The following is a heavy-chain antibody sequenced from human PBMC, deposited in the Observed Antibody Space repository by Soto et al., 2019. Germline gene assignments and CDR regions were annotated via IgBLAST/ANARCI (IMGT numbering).Heavy chain of an antibody. CDR2: INHSGST. CDR3: ARASRFDC. Sequence: QVQLQQWGAGLLKPSETLSLTCAVYCGSFSGYYWIWIRQPPGKGLEWIGEINHSGSTNYNPSLKSRVTMSVDKSKYQFSLKLSSVTAADTAVYYCARASRFDCWGQGTLVTVSS. CDR1: CGSFSGYY. J-gene: IGHJ4*02. V-gene: IGHV4-34*01.